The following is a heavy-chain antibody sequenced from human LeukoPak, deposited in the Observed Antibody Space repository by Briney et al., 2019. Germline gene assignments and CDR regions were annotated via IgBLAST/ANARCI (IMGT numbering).Heavy chain of an antibody. D-gene: IGHD6-19*01. J-gene: IGHJ3*02. CDR1: GFTLSSYD. Sequence: PGGSLRLSCVASGFTLSSYDMHWVRQATGKGLEWVSAIGTAGDPYYAGSVKGRFTISRENAKNSLYLQMNSLRAGDTAVYYCARAGYSSGWYAFDMWGQGTMVTVSS. CDR2: IGTAGDP. CDR3: ARAGYSSGWYAFDM. V-gene: IGHV3-13*05.